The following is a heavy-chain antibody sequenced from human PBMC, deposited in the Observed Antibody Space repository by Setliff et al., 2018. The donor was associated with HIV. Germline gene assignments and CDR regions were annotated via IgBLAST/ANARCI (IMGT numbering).Heavy chain of an antibody. D-gene: IGHD2-8*01. CDR2: ISGNNANT. Sequence: ASVKVSCKASGYVFTDYDIFWVRQAPGRGLEWIGWISGNNANTNFAQKFRGRVTMTTDISTNTAYMEVRSLSFDDTAVYYCVRLTADRTNYYYYMDVWGKGTTVTVSS. J-gene: IGHJ6*03. V-gene: IGHV1-18*01. CDR3: VRLTADRTNYYYYMDV. CDR1: GYVFTDYD.